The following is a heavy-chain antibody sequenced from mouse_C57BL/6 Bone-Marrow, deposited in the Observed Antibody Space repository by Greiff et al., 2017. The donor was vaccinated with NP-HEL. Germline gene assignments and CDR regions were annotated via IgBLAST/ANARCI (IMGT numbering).Heavy chain of an antibody. Sequence: QVQLQQPGAELVKPGASVKLSCKASGYTFTSYWMHWVKQRPGQGLEWIGMIHPNSGSTNYNEKFKSKATLTVDISSSTAYMQLSSLTSVDSAVYYCARGSYSLIFDYWGQGTTLTVSS. D-gene: IGHD2-12*01. J-gene: IGHJ2*01. CDR2: IHPNSGST. CDR1: GYTFTSYW. CDR3: ARGSYSLIFDY. V-gene: IGHV1-64*01.